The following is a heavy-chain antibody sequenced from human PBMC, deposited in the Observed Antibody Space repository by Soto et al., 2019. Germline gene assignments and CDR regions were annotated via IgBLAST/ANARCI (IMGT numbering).Heavy chain of an antibody. V-gene: IGHV3-23*01. CDR3: AKDRSSGYYPRHDAFDI. J-gene: IGHJ3*02. D-gene: IGHD3-22*01. Sequence: GGSLRLSCAASGFTFSSYAMSWVRQAPGKGLEWVSAISGSGGSTYYADSVKGRFTISRDNSKNTLYLQMNSLRAEDTAVYYCAKDRSSGYYPRHDAFDIWGQGTMVTVSS. CDR1: GFTFSSYA. CDR2: ISGSGGST.